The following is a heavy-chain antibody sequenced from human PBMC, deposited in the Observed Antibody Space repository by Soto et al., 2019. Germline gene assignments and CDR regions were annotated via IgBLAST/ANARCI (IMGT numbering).Heavy chain of an antibody. CDR3: ARDPWNYVSGWFDP. CDR1: GYTFTSYT. J-gene: IGHJ5*02. V-gene: IGHV1-3*05. D-gene: IGHD1-7*01. CDR2: INAGNGNT. Sequence: QVQLVQSGAEEKKPGASVKVSCKASGYTFTSYTMHWVRQAPGQRLEWMGWINAGNGNTKYSQKFQGRVTITRDTSASTAYMELSSLRSEDTAVYYCARDPWNYVSGWFDPWGQGTLVTVSS.